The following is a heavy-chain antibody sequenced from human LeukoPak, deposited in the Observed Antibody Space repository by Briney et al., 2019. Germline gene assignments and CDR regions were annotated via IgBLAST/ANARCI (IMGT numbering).Heavy chain of an antibody. D-gene: IGHD6-19*01. J-gene: IGHJ4*02. Sequence: GGSLRLSCAASGFTFNNYAMRWVRQAPGKGLEWVSAISGSGGSTYYADSVKGRFTISRDNSKNTLYLQMNSLRAEDTAVYYCANSRGAVAGAPDYWGQGTLVTVSS. CDR3: ANSRGAVAGAPDY. CDR1: GFTFNNYA. V-gene: IGHV3-23*01. CDR2: ISGSGGST.